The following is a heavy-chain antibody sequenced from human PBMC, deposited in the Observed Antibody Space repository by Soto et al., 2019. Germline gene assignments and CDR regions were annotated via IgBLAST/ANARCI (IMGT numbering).Heavy chain of an antibody. CDR1: GFTFSSYG. J-gene: IGHJ4*02. D-gene: IGHD5-12*01. V-gene: IGHV3-30*18. CDR2: ISYDGSNK. CDR3: AKGRYSGYSFFDY. Sequence: GGSLRLSCAASGFTFSSYGMHWVRQAPGKGLEWVAVISYDGSNKYYADSVKGRFTISRDNSKNTLYPQMNSLRAEDTAVYYCAKGRYSGYSFFDYWGQGTLVTSPQ.